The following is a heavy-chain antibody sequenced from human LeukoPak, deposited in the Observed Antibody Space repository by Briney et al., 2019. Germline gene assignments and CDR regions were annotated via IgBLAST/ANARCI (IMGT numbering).Heavy chain of an antibody. CDR3: ARGGGIAAADWFDP. J-gene: IGHJ5*02. V-gene: IGHV4-39*01. D-gene: IGHD6-13*01. Sequence: PSETLSLTCTVSGGSISSSSYYWGWIRQPPGKGLEWIGSIYYSGSTYYNPSLKSRVTISVDTSKNQFSLKLSSVTAADTAVYYCARGGGIAAADWFDPWGQGTLVTVS. CDR1: GGSISSSSYY. CDR2: IYYSGST.